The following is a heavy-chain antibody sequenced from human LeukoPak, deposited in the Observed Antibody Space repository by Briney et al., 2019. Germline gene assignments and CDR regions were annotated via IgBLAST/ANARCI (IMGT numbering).Heavy chain of an antibody. CDR3: ARDQTPFV. J-gene: IGHJ4*02. CDR1: GFTFSNYW. V-gene: IGHV3-74*01. CDR2: INSDGSRT. Sequence: GGSLRLSCAASGFTFSNYWLHWVRQAPGKGLMWVSRINSDGSRTSYADSVKGRFTISRDNAKNSLYLQMNSLRAEDTAVYYCARDQTPFVWGQGILVTVSS.